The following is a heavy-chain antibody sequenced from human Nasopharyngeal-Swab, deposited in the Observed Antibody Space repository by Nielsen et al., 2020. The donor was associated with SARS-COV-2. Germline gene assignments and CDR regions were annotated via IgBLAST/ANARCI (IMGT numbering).Heavy chain of an antibody. D-gene: IGHD3-10*01. CDR3: ARERGRGGIWNYYYYYMDV. Sequence: LRLSCTVSGGSISSSSYYWGWIRQPPGKGLEWIGSIYYSGSTYYNPSLKSRVTISVDTSKNQFSLKLSSVTAADTAVYYCARERGRGGIWNYYYYYMDVWGKGTTVTVSS. J-gene: IGHJ6*03. CDR2: IYYSGST. V-gene: IGHV4-39*07. CDR1: GGSISSSSYY.